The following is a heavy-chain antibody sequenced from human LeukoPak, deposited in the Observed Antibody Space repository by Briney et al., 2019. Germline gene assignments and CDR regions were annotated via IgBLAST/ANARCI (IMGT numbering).Heavy chain of an antibody. J-gene: IGHJ6*02. D-gene: IGHD7-27*01. Sequence: PSETLSLTCTVSGGSISSYYWSWIRQPPGKGLEWIGYIYYSGSTNYNPSLKSRVTISVDTSKNQFSLKLSSVTAVDTAVYYCARERHDWGWGYYYYGMDVWGQGTTVTVSS. CDR2: IYYSGST. V-gene: IGHV4-59*01. CDR3: ARERHDWGWGYYYYGMDV. CDR1: GGSISSYY.